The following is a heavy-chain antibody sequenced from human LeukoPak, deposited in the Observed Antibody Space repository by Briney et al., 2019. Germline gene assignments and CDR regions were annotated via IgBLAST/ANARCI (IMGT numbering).Heavy chain of an antibody. CDR3: ARDYFDYSGYITF. Sequence: ASVKVSCKASGYSFSNYGLSWVRQAPGQGLEWMGWISAYNGNTNYAQKLQGRVTMTTDTYTATAYMELRSLRSDDTAVYYCARDYFDYSGYITFWGQGTLVTVSS. D-gene: IGHD3-22*01. CDR2: ISAYNGNT. J-gene: IGHJ4*02. V-gene: IGHV1-18*01. CDR1: GYSFSNYG.